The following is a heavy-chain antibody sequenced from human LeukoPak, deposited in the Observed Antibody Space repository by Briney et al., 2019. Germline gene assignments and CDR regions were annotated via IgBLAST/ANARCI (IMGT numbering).Heavy chain of an antibody. CDR2: FYYSGST. CDR1: GGPISSYY. J-gene: IGHJ3*02. V-gene: IGHV4-59*08. D-gene: IGHD3-22*01. CDR3: ARRGGFRDYYDSSGYYSGYAFDI. Sequence: PSETLPLTGTVSGGPISSYYWSWIRQPPGKGLEGIGNFYYSGSTNYNPSLKSRVTISVDTSKNQFSLKLSSVTAADTAVYYCARRGGFRDYYDSSGYYSGYAFDIWGQGTMVTVSS.